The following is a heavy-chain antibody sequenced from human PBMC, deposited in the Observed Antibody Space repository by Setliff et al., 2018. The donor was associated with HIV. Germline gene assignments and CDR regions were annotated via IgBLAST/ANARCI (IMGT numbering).Heavy chain of an antibody. J-gene: IGHJ4*02. V-gene: IGHV5-51*01. Sequence: GESLKISCQGSGYRFTSYWIAWVRQMPGKGLEWMGIIYPGDSDTRYSPSFQGQVTISVDKSITTAYLQWNSLKASDTAVYYCATRPRIAARPFDYWGQGTLVTVSS. CDR1: GYRFTSYW. D-gene: IGHD6-6*01. CDR3: ATRPRIAARPFDY. CDR2: IYPGDSDT.